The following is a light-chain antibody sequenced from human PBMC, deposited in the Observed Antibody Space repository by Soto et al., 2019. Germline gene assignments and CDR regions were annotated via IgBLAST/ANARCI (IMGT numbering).Light chain of an antibody. CDR1: QSVTTN. CDR3: QQYGRWAAT. V-gene: IGKV3-15*01. CDR2: DAS. Sequence: EVVMTQSPATLSVSPGERVTFSCSASQSVTTNLAWYQHKPCQSPRLLISDASTGASGIPPRFSGSGSGTEFTLTIYRLQSADFAVYYCQQYGRWAATFGAGTKVEIK. J-gene: IGKJ4*01.